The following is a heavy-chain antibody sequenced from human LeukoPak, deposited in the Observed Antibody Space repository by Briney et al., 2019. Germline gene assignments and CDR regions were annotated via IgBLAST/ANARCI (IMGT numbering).Heavy chain of an antibody. CDR1: GYTFTSYA. Sequence: GASVKVSCKASGYTFTSYAMNWVRQATGQRLEWMGWMNAGNGNTKYSQKFQGRVTITRDTSASTAYMELSSLRSEDTAVYYCATDRPYCSSTSCLIFDPWGQGTLVTVSS. J-gene: IGHJ5*02. CDR2: MNAGNGNT. CDR3: ATDRPYCSSTSCLIFDP. V-gene: IGHV1-3*01. D-gene: IGHD2-2*01.